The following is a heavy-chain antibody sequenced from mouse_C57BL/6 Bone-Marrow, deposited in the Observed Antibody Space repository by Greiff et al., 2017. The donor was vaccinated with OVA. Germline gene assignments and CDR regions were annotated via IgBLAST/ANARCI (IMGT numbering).Heavy chain of an antibody. CDR1: GYSITSGYY. J-gene: IGHJ4*01. CDR2: ISYDGSN. D-gene: IGHD2-5*01. CDR3: ANSNFLYAMDY. V-gene: IGHV3-6*01. Sequence: EVQRVESGPGLVKPSQSLSLTCSVTGYSITSGYYWNWIRQFPGNKLEWMGYISYDGSNNYNPSLKNRISITRDTSKNQFFLKLNSVTTEDTATYYCANSNFLYAMDYWGQGTSVTVSS.